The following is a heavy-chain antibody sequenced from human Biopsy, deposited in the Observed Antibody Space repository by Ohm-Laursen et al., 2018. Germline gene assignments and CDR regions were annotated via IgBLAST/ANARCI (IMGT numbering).Heavy chain of an antibody. V-gene: IGHV4-34*01. CDR1: GGSFNGYF. CDR3: ARVPLPGIGAAYQGRFLYGMDV. Sequence: TLSLTCAFYGGSFNGYFWSWIRQPPGKGLEWIGDITQSGSTNYSPSLKSRVTISVDTAKKQFSLSLRSVTAADTAVYYCARVPLPGIGAAYQGRFLYGMDVWGQGTTVSASS. CDR2: ITQSGST. J-gene: IGHJ6*02. D-gene: IGHD6-13*01.